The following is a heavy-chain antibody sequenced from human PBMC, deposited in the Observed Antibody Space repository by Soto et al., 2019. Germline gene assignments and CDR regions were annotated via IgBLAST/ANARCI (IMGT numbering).Heavy chain of an antibody. D-gene: IGHD6-19*01. CDR3: VRDSGWAFDI. CDR2: ISSSKTYI. J-gene: IGHJ3*02. V-gene: IGHV3-48*02. CDR1: GFSFSSYS. Sequence: EVQLVESGGGLVQPGQSLRVSCAASGFSFSSYSMNWVRQAPGKGLEWISYISSSKTYIWYADSVKGRFTISRDNAKNSLSMQVNGLRDEDTAVYYCVRDSGWAFDIWGLGTMVTVSS.